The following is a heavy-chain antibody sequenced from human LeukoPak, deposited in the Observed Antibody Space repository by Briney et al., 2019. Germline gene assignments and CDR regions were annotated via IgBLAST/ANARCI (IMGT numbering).Heavy chain of an antibody. V-gene: IGHV3-30-3*01. CDR1: GFTFRNYV. J-gene: IGHJ4*02. CDR3: ASQLYNSDWYQFSY. Sequence: GGSLGLSCAASGFTFRNYVIHWVRQAPGKGLEWVAVTSSDLNVKLYADSVKGRFTISRDNSKNTLYLQTTNLRAEDTAVYYCASQLYNSDWYQFSYWGQGILVIVSS. D-gene: IGHD6-19*01. CDR2: TSSDLNVK.